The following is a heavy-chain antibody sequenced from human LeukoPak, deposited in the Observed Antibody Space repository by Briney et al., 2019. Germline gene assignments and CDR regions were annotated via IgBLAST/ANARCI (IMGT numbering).Heavy chain of an antibody. CDR2: IYTSGST. CDR3: ARDSGPYDFWSGYYTGLDY. CDR1: GGSISSYY. Sequence: SDTLSLTCTVSGGSISSYYWSWIRQPAGKGLEWIGRIYTSGSTNYNPSLKSRVTMSVDTSKNQSSLKLSSVTAADTAVYYCARDSGPYDFWSGYYTGLDYWGQGTLVTVSS. D-gene: IGHD3-3*01. J-gene: IGHJ4*02. V-gene: IGHV4-4*07.